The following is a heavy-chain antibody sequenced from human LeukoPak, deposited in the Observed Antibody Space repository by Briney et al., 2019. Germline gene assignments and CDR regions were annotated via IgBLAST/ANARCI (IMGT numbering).Heavy chain of an antibody. V-gene: IGHV1-18*01. J-gene: IGHJ4*02. D-gene: IGHD2-2*01. Sequence: ASVKVSCKASGYTFTSYGISWVRQAPGQGLEWMGWISAYNGNTNYAQKLQGRVTMTIDTSTSTAYMELRSLRSDDTAVYYCARGGYCSSTSCYPSKSDYWGQGTLVTVSS. CDR3: ARGGYCSSTSCYPSKSDY. CDR1: GYTFTSYG. CDR2: ISAYNGNT.